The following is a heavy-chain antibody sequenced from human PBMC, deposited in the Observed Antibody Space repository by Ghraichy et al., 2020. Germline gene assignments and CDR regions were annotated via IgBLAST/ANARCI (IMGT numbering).Heavy chain of an antibody. D-gene: IGHD3-22*01. V-gene: IGHV4-59*01. CDR3: ASLADYYDSSGYFRYFQH. Sequence: ESLNISCTVSGGSISSYYWSWIRQPPGKGLEWIGYIYYSGSTNYNPSLKSRVTISVDTSKNQFSLKLSSVTAAATAVYYCASLADYYDSSGYFRYFQHW. CDR1: GGSISSYY. CDR2: IYYSGST. J-gene: IGHJ1*01.